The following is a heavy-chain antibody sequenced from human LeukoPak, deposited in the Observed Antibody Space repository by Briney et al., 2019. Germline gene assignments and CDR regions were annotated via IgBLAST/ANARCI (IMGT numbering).Heavy chain of an antibody. Sequence: GGSLRLSCAASGFTFSNAWMSWVRQAPGKGLEWVGRIKSKTDGGTTDYAAPVKGRFTISRDDSKNTLYLQMNSLRAEDTAVYYCAKDFYRAMVRGVDYWGQGTLVTVSS. V-gene: IGHV3-15*01. CDR1: GFTFSNAW. D-gene: IGHD3-10*01. CDR3: AKDFYRAMVRGVDY. CDR2: IKSKTDGGTT. J-gene: IGHJ4*02.